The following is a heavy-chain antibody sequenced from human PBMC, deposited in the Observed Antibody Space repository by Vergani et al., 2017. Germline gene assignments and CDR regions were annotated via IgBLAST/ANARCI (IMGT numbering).Heavy chain of an antibody. Sequence: QMQLQESGPGLVNASETLSLTCTVSGDSIISRSYYWGWIRQPPGKGLEWSGSIYNSGNGDSSSSLKSRVTISADTSKNQFSLRLTSVTAADTAVYYCASGKYYSDSTSHFRGRYFDVWGRGTLVTVPS. CDR1: GDSIISRSYY. V-gene: IGHV4-39*01. D-gene: IGHD3-16*01. CDR2: IYNSGNG. J-gene: IGHJ2*01. CDR3: ASGKYYSDSTSHFRGRYFDV.